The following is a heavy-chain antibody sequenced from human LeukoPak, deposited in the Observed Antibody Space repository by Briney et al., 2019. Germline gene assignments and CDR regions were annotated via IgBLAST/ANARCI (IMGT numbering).Heavy chain of an antibody. Sequence: SLKVSCKASGCTFSSYAISWVRQAPGQGLEWMGGIIPIFGTANYAQKFQGRVTITADESTSTAYMELSSLRSEDTAVYYCARSPYYYDSSGYYYVVWGQGTLVTVSS. D-gene: IGHD3-22*01. V-gene: IGHV1-69*01. CDR1: GCTFSSYA. J-gene: IGHJ4*02. CDR3: ARSPYYYDSSGYYYVV. CDR2: IIPIFGTA.